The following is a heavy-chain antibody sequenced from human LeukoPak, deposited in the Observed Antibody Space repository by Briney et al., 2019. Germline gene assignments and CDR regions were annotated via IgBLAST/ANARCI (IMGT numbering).Heavy chain of an antibody. J-gene: IGHJ4*02. V-gene: IGHV1-2*02. Sequence: GASVKVSCKASGYTFTSYDINWVRQATGQGLEWMGWINPNSGGTNYAQKFQGRVTMTRDTSIGTAYMELSRLRSDDTAVYYCARASSGWYHRFDYWGQGTLVTVSS. CDR1: GYTFTSYD. CDR2: INPNSGGT. CDR3: ARASSGWYHRFDY. D-gene: IGHD6-19*01.